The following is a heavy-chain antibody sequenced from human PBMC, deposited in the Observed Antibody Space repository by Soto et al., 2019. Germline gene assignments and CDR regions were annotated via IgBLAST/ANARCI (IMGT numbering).Heavy chain of an antibody. D-gene: IGHD6-19*01. CDR1: GFTFSSYW. V-gene: IGHV3-7*01. CDR2: IKQDGSEK. J-gene: IGHJ3*02. Sequence: GGSLRLSCAASGFTFSSYWMSWVRQAPGKGLEWVANIKQDGSEKYYVDSVKGRFTISRDNAKNSLYLQMNSLRAEDTAVYYCASPGYMSGWYGGIWGQGTLVTVS. CDR3: ASPGYMSGWYGGI.